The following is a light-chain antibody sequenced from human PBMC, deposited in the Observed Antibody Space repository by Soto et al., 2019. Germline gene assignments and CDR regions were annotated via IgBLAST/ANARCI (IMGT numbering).Light chain of an antibody. CDR2: KAY. CDR1: QSLNNW. J-gene: IGKJ1*01. CDR3: QQYNSYSWT. Sequence: DIQMTHSPSTLSASVGDRVTITCRASQSLNNWLAWYQQKPGKAPKLLIYKAYSLESGVPSRFSGSGSGTEFTLTISSLQPDDFATYYCQQYNSYSWTFGQGTKVDIK. V-gene: IGKV1-5*03.